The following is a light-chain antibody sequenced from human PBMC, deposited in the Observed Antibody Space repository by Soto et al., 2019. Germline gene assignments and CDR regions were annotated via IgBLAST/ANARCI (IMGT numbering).Light chain of an antibody. Sequence: DIQMTQSPSSLSASVGDRVTITCRASQSISNNLIWYQQKPGKAPNVLISAASSLQSGVPSRFSGSGSGTDFTLTISSLQTEDFATYYCQQHNSVPRTFGQGTKVEIK. CDR1: QSISNN. V-gene: IGKV1-39*01. CDR3: QQHNSVPRT. CDR2: AAS. J-gene: IGKJ2*01.